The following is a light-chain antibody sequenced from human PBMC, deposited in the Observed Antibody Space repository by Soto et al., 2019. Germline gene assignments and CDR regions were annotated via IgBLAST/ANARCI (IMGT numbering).Light chain of an antibody. Sequence: DIQLTQSPSTLSAAVGDSVTITCRASQKIRNWLAWYQQKPGRAPKPLIFDASTLRTGVPSRFSGSGSGTEFTLTISSLQPDDFATYYCQHYNSYSEAFGQGTKVDI. CDR1: QKIRNW. V-gene: IGKV1-5*01. CDR2: DAS. CDR3: QHYNSYSEA. J-gene: IGKJ1*01.